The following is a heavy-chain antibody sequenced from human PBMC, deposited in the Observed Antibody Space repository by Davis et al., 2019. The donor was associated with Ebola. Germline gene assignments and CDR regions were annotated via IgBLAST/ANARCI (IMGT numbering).Heavy chain of an antibody. CDR2: IYYSGST. V-gene: IGHV4-39*01. CDR1: GFTFSSYG. Sequence: ESLKISCAASGFTFSSYGMHWVRQPPGKGLEWIGSIYYSGSTYYNPSLKSRVTISVDTSKNQFSLKLSSVTAADTAVYYCASMEHIVVVIAPPFDYWGQGTLVTVSS. D-gene: IGHD2-21*01. J-gene: IGHJ4*02. CDR3: ASMEHIVVVIAPPFDY.